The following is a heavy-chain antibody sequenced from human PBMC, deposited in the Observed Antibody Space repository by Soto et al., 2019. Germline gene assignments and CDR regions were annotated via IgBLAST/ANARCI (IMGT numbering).Heavy chain of an antibody. D-gene: IGHD3-3*01. CDR1: GFTFSSYG. J-gene: IGHJ4*02. Sequence: QVQLVESGGGVVQPGRSLRLSCAASGFTFSSYGMHWVRQAPGKGREWVAGIWYDGSNKYYADSVKVRFTISRDNYKNTQYLQMNSLRAEVTAVYYCERADAESVGYYLDYWGQGTLVAVS. CDR2: IWYDGSNK. CDR3: ERADAESVGYYLDY. V-gene: IGHV3-33*01.